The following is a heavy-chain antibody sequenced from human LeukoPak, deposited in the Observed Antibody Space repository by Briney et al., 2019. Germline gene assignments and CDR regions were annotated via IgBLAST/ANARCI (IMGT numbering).Heavy chain of an antibody. D-gene: IGHD5-24*01. Sequence: ASVKVSCKASGGTFSSYAISWVRQAPGQGLEWMGRIIPTLGIANYAQKFQGRVTITADKSTSTAYMELSSLRSEDTAVYYCARLMATITYYYYGMDVWGQGTTVTVSS. CDR1: GGTFSSYA. CDR3: ARLMATITYYYYGMDV. V-gene: IGHV1-69*04. J-gene: IGHJ6*02. CDR2: IIPTLGIA.